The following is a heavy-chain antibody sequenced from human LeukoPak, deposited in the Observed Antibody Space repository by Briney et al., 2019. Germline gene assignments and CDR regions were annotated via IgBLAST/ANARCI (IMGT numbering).Heavy chain of an antibody. CDR2: INHSGST. CDR1: GGSFSGYY. CDR3: ASGSSTFDY. Sequence: PSETLSLTCAVYGGSFSGYYWSWIRQPPGKGLEWIGEINHSGSTNYNPPLKSRVTISVDTSKNQFSLKLSSVTAADTAVYYCASGSSTFDYWGQGTLVTVSS. J-gene: IGHJ4*02. D-gene: IGHD6-13*01. V-gene: IGHV4-34*01.